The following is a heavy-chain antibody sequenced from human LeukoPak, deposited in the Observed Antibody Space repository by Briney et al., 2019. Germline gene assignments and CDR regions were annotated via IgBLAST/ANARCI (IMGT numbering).Heavy chain of an antibody. CDR3: ARDLVAAGSHFDY. D-gene: IGHD6-13*01. V-gene: IGHV3-11*01. CDR2: VSSSGSTI. CDR1: GFTFSDYY. Sequence: GGSLRLSCAASGFTFSDYYMSWIRQAPGKGLEWVSYVSSSGSTIYYADSVKGRFTISRDNAKNSLYLQMNSLRAEDTAVYYCARDLVAAGSHFDYWGQGTLVTVSS. J-gene: IGHJ4*02.